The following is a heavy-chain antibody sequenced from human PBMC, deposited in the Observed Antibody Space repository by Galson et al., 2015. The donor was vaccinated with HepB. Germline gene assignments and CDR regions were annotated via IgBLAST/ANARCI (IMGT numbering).Heavy chain of an antibody. J-gene: IGHJ3*02. CDR2: ISAYNGNT. V-gene: IGHV1-18*04. CDR1: GSTFTSYG. D-gene: IGHD6-19*01. CDR3: ARGGPSSGWYMDAFDI. Sequence: SVTVSCKASGSTFTSYGISWVRQAPGQGLEWMGWISAYNGNTNYAQKLQGRVTMTTDTSTSTAYMELRSLRSDDTAVYYCARGGPSSGWYMDAFDIWGQGTMVTVSS.